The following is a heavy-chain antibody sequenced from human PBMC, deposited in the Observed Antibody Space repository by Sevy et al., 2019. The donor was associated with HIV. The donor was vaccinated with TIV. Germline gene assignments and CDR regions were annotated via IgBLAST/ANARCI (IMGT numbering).Heavy chain of an antibody. V-gene: IGHV3-23*01. CDR3: AKMVVTAFYYYYYIDV. CDR2: ISGSGGST. CDR1: GFTFSSYA. Sequence: GGSLRISCAASGFTFSSYAMSWVRQAPGKGLEWVSAISGSGGSTYYADSVKGRFTISRDNSKNTLYLQMNSLRAEDTAVCYCAKMVVTAFYYYYYIDVRGKGTTVTVSS. J-gene: IGHJ6*03. D-gene: IGHD2-21*02.